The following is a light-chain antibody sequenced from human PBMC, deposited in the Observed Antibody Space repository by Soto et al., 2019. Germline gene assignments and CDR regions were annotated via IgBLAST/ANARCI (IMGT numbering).Light chain of an antibody. CDR2: ENN. J-gene: IGLJ2*01. Sequence: QSVLTQPPSVSAAPGQKVTISCSGSSSNIGNNYVSWYQQVPGTAPKLLIYENNKRPSGIPDRFSGSKSGTSATLGITGLQTGDEADYYCGTWDSSLSAGVFGGGTKLTV. V-gene: IGLV1-51*02. CDR3: GTWDSSLSAGV. CDR1: SSNIGNNY.